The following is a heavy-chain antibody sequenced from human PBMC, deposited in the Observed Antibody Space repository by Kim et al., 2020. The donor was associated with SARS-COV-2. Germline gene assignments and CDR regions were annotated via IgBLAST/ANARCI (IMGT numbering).Heavy chain of an antibody. CDR3: TTDQFEGTIYYFDY. J-gene: IGHJ4*02. Sequence: GGSLRLSCAASGFTFSNAWMSWVRQAPGKGLEWVGRIKSKTDGGTTDYAAPVKGRFTISRDDSKNTLYLQMNSLKTEDTAVYYCTTDQFEGTIYYFDYWGQGTLVTVSS. V-gene: IGHV3-15*01. CDR2: IKSKTDGGTT. D-gene: IGHD1-7*01. CDR1: GFTFSNAW.